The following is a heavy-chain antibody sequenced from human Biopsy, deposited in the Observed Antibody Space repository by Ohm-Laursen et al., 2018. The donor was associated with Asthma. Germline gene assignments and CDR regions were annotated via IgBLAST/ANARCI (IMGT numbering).Heavy chain of an antibody. CDR3: AGFCSGGNCPDH. D-gene: IGHD2-15*01. CDR1: GVSIRSCY. Sequence: SETLSLTWSVSGVSIRSCYWTWIRQPPGKGLEWIGNIHYSGSTYSNPSLKSRVTISVDTSKKQISLRLSSVIAADTAVYYCAGFCSGGNCPDHWGQGTLVTVSS. J-gene: IGHJ4*02. CDR2: IHYSGST. V-gene: IGHV4-59*01.